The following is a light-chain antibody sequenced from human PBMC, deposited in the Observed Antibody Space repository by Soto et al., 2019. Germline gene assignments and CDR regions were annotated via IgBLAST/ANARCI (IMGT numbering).Light chain of an antibody. J-gene: IGKJ3*01. CDR3: QQRSNWPPFS. CDR2: GAF. Sequence: EIVMTQSPATLSVSPGERATLSCRASQSVSSNLAWYQQKPGQAPRLLIYGAFTRATGIPARFSGSGSGTEFTLTISSLQSEDFAVYYCQQRSNWPPFSFGPGTTVDIK. V-gene: IGKV3-15*01. CDR1: QSVSSN.